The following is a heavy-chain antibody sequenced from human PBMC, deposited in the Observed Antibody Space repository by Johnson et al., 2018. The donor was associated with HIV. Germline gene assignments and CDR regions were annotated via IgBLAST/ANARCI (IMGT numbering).Heavy chain of an antibody. J-gene: IGHJ3*02. CDR2: ISYDGGNK. CDR1: GFTFSSYA. V-gene: IGHV3-30*04. Sequence: QVQLVESGGGLVQPGGSLRLSCAASGFTFSSYAMHWVRQAPGKGLEWVAVISYDGGNKYYADSVKGRFTISRDNSKNTLYLQMNSLRAEDTAVYYCARALKRIAAADDAFDIWGQGTMVTVSS. D-gene: IGHD6-13*01. CDR3: ARALKRIAAADDAFDI.